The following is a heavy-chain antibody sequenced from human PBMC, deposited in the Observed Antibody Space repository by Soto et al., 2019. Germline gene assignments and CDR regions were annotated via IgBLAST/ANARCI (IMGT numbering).Heavy chain of an antibody. Sequence: EVQLVESGGGLAQPGRSLRLSCAASGFKFDDYAMHWVRQTPGKGLEWVSGISWNSGSIDYAASVRGRFIISRDNAANSLYLQLRDLRRDDTAVYYCVRMGWKLTWLQRPVDYWGRGALVTVSS. CDR1: GFKFDDYA. J-gene: IGHJ4*02. D-gene: IGHD1-1*01. V-gene: IGHV3-9*01. CDR3: VRMGWKLTWLQRPVDY. CDR2: ISWNSGSI.